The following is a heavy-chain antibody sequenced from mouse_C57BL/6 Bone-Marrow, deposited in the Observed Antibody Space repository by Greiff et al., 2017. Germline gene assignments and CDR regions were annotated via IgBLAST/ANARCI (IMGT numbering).Heavy chain of an antibody. CDR3: ARQRDHYYDY. CDR2: ISSGGSYT. Sequence: EVQRVASGGDLVKPGGSLQLSCAASGFTFSSYGMSLVRQTPDKRLEWVATISSGGSYTYYPDSVKVRFTISRDNAKSTLYLQMSRLKLEDTAMYYCARQRDHYYDYWGQGTTLTVSS. V-gene: IGHV5-6*01. CDR1: GFTFSSYG. D-gene: IGHD3-3*01. J-gene: IGHJ2*01.